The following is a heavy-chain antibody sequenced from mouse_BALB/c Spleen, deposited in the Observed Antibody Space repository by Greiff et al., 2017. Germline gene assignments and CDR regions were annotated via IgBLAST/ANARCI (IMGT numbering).Heavy chain of an antibody. Sequence: VQLKQSGPGLVKPSQSLSLTCTVTGYSITSDYAWNWIRQFPGNKLEWMGYISYSGSTSYNPSLKSRISITRDTSKNQFFLQLNSVTTEDTATYYCARYGSSLAYWGQGTLVTVSA. CDR2: ISYSGST. J-gene: IGHJ3*01. CDR1: GYSITSDYA. D-gene: IGHD1-1*01. CDR3: ARYGSSLAY. V-gene: IGHV3-2*02.